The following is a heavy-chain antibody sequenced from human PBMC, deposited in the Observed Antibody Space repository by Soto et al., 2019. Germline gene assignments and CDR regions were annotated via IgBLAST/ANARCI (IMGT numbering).Heavy chain of an antibody. CDR2: ISTYNGNT. V-gene: IGHV1-18*04. Sequence: QVQLVQSGAEVKKPGASVKVSCQASGYTFTSYNIDWVRQAPGLGLEWMGWISTYNGNTYYAQKLQGRVTMTTDTSTSTAYMELRRLRSDDTAVYFCARELITRRVFEDWGQGTLVTVSS. CDR3: ARELITRRVFED. CDR1: GYTFTSYN. J-gene: IGHJ4*02. D-gene: IGHD3-16*01.